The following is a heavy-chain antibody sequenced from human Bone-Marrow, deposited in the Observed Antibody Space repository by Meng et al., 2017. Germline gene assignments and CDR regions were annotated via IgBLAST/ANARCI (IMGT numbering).Heavy chain of an antibody. D-gene: IGHD2-2*01. V-gene: IGHV3-23*01. CDR3: AKDLLVVVVPAAIPGWFDP. Sequence: GESLKISCAASGFTFSSYWMSWVRQAPGKGLEWVSAISGSGGSTYYADSVKGRFTISRDNSKNTLYLQMNSLRAEDTAVYYCAKDLLVVVVPAAIPGWFDPWGQGTLVTVSS. CDR1: GFTFSSYW. J-gene: IGHJ5*02. CDR2: ISGSGGST.